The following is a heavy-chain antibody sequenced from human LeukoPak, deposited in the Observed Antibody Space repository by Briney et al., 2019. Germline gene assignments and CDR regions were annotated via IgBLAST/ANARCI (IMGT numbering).Heavy chain of an antibody. D-gene: IGHD3-10*01. CDR3: AREVLWFGELLGESRWFDP. Sequence: SETLSLTCTVSGYSISSGYYWGWIRQPPGKGLEWIGSIYHSGSTYHNPSLKSRVTISVDTSKNQFSLKLSSVTAADTAVYYCAREVLWFGELLGESRWFDPWGQGTLVTVSS. CDR1: GYSISSGYY. CDR2: IYHSGST. V-gene: IGHV4-38-2*02. J-gene: IGHJ5*02.